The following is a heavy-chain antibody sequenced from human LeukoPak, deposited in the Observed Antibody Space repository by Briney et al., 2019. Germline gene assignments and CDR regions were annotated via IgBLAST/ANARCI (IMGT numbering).Heavy chain of an antibody. CDR3: ARGLYCGGDCYSGFDY. Sequence: PSQTLSLTCTVSGGSISSGGYYWSWIRQHPGKGLEWIGYIYYSGSTYYNPSLKSRVTISVDTSKNQLSLKLSSVTAADTAVYYCARGLYCGGDCYSGFDYWGQGTLVTVSS. J-gene: IGHJ4*02. V-gene: IGHV4-31*03. CDR1: GGSISSGGYY. D-gene: IGHD2-21*02. CDR2: IYYSGST.